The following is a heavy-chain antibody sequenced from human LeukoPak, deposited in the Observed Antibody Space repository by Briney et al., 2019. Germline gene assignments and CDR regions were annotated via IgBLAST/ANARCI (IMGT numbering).Heavy chain of an antibody. Sequence: PGGSLRLSCAASGFTFSSYSMNWVRQAPGKGLEWVSSISSSSSYIYYADSVKGRFTISRDNAKNSLYLQMNSLRAEDTAVYYCARDRLHDYGDYVDYWGRGTLVTVSS. CDR3: ARDRLHDYGDYVDY. J-gene: IGHJ4*02. V-gene: IGHV3-21*01. CDR2: ISSSSSYI. D-gene: IGHD4-17*01. CDR1: GFTFSSYS.